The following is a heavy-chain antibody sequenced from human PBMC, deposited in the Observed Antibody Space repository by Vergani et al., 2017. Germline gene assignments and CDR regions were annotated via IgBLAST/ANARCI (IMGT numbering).Heavy chain of an antibody. J-gene: IGHJ4*02. CDR3: ARDRDYYDSSGYYSSHYY. V-gene: IGHV1-69*13. CDR1: GSTFSSYA. D-gene: IGHD3-22*01. CDR2: IIPIFGTA. Sequence: QVQLVQSGAEVKKPGSSVKVSCKASGSTFSSYAISWVRQAPGQGLEWMGRIIPIFGTANYAQKFQGRVTITADESTSTAYMELSSLRSEDTAVYYCARDRDYYDSSGYYSSHYYWGQGTLVTVSS.